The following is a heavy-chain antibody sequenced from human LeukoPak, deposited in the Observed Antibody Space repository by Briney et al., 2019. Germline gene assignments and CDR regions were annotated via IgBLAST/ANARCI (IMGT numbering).Heavy chain of an antibody. CDR3: ARLYGYSYGTGDY. V-gene: IGHV4-39*01. CDR1: GGSISSSSYY. Sequence: SVTLSLTCSVSGGSISSSSYYWGWIRQPPGKGLEWIGNIYYSGSTYYNPSLNSRVTISVDTSKNQFSLRLSSVTAADTAVYYCARLYGYSYGTGDYWGQGTLVTVSS. J-gene: IGHJ4*02. CDR2: IYYSGST. D-gene: IGHD5-18*01.